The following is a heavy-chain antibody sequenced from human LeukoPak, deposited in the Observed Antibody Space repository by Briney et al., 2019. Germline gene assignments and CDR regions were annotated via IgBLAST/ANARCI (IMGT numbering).Heavy chain of an antibody. CDR2: IYYSGST. CDR3: ARQRNGSYYYYYYGMDV. CDR1: GGSISSSSYY. D-gene: IGHD1-26*01. Sequence: SETLSLTCTVSGGSISSSSYYWGWIRQPPGKGLEWIGSIYYSGSTYYNPSLKSRVTISVDTSKNQFSLKLSSVTAADTAVYYCARQRNGSYYYYYYGMDVWGQGTTVTVSS. V-gene: IGHV4-39*01. J-gene: IGHJ6*02.